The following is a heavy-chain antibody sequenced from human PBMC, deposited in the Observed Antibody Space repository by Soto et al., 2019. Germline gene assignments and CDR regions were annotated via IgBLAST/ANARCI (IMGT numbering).Heavy chain of an antibody. J-gene: IGHJ5*02. Sequence: GGSLRLSCAASGFTFSRYWMSWVRQAPGKGLEWVANIKQDGSEKYYVDSVKGRFIISRDNAKNSLYLQMNSLRAEDTAVYYCASPPTNLDYGDDNWFDPWGQGTLVTVSS. V-gene: IGHV3-7*01. CDR2: IKQDGSEK. D-gene: IGHD4-17*01. CDR3: ASPPTNLDYGDDNWFDP. CDR1: GFTFSRYW.